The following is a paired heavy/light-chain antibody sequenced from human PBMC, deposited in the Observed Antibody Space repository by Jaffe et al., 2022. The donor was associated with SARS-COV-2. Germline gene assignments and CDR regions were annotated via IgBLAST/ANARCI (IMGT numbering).Light chain of an antibody. CDR2: DAS. J-gene: IGKJ5*01. V-gene: IGKV1-33*01. CDR1: QDISNY. CDR3: QQYDNLPLT. Sequence: DIQMTQSPSSLSASVGDRVTITCQASQDISNYLNWYQQKPGKAPKLLIYDASNLETGVPSRFSGSGSGTDFTFTISSLQPEDIATYYCQQYDNLPLTFGQGTRLEIK.
Heavy chain of an antibody. D-gene: IGHD2-21*02. CDR3: ARDSLRRGGNSKHNYGMDV. CDR1: GFTFSSYA. V-gene: IGHV3-30-3*01. CDR2: ISYDGSNK. J-gene: IGHJ6*02. Sequence: QVQLVESGGGVVQPGRSLRLSCAASGFTFSSYAMHWVRQAPGKGLEWVAVISYDGSNKYYADSVKGRFTISRDNSKNTLYLQMNSLRAEDTAVYYCARDSLRRGGNSKHNYGMDVWGQGTTVTVSS.